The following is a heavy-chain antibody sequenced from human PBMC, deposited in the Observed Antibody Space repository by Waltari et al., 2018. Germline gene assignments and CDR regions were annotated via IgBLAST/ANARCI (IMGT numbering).Heavy chain of an antibody. V-gene: IGHV3-7*01. D-gene: IGHD4-17*01. CDR3: ARTGYMDV. CDR1: GFTFSDYW. Sequence: EVQLVESGGGLVQPGGSLRLSCAASGFTFSDYWMSWVRQAPGKGLGGVANIKPEGSEKYYMDSGKGRFTISRDNAKNSLSLQMNSLRAEDTAIYYCARTGYMDVWGKGTTVTISS. CDR2: IKPEGSEK. J-gene: IGHJ6*04.